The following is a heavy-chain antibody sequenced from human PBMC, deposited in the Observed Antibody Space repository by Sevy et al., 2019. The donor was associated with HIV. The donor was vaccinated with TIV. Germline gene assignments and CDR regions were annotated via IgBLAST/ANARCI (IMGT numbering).Heavy chain of an antibody. CDR3: ARVEVPWGAQVLDL. D-gene: IGHD1-1*01. V-gene: IGHV3-7*01. Sequence: GGSLRLSCAASGFIFNTYWMSWVLQAPGKGLEWVANIRQDGSEKYYVDSVKGRFTISRDNAKNSLFLQMNSLRAEDAAVYYCARVEVPWGAQVLDLWGRGTLVTVSS. CDR1: GFIFNTYW. J-gene: IGHJ2*01. CDR2: IRQDGSEK.